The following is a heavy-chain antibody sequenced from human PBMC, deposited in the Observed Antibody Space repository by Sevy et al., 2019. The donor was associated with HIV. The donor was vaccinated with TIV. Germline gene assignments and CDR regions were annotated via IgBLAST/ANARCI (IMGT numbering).Heavy chain of an antibody. Sequence: SETLSLTCIVSGGSISSSSYYWGWIRQPPGKGLEWIGSIYYSGSTYYNPSLKSRVTISVDTSKNQFSLKLGSVTAADTAVYYCARQTRSGSYYDAFDIWGQGTMVTVSS. CDR3: ARQTRSGSYYDAFDI. D-gene: IGHD1-26*01. J-gene: IGHJ3*02. V-gene: IGHV4-39*01. CDR2: IYYSGST. CDR1: GGSISSSSYY.